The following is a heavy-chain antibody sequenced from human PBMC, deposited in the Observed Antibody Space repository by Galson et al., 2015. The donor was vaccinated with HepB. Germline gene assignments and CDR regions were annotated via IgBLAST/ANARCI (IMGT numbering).Heavy chain of an antibody. D-gene: IGHD3-10*01. CDR3: ARSWFGELLSNYGMDV. V-gene: IGHV3-33*08. CDR1: GFTFSSYG. Sequence: SLRLSCAASGFTFSSYGMHWVRQAPGKGLEWVAVIWYDGSNKYYADSVKGRFTISRDNSENTLYLQMNSLRAEDTAVYYCARSWFGELLSNYGMDVWGQGTTVTVSS. J-gene: IGHJ6*02. CDR2: IWYDGSNK.